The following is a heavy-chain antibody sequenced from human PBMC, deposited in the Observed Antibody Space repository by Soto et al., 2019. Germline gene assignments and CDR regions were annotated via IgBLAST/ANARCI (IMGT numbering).Heavy chain of an antibody. CDR3: EKDHAFDI. V-gene: IGHV3-9*01. CDR2: ISWNSGSI. J-gene: IGHJ3*02. CDR1: GFTFDDYA. Sequence: GGSLRLSCAASGFTFDDYAMHWVRQAPGKGLEWVSGISWNSGSIGYADSVKGRFTISRDNAKNSLYLQMNSLRAEDTALYYCEKDHAFDIWGQGTLVTVSS.